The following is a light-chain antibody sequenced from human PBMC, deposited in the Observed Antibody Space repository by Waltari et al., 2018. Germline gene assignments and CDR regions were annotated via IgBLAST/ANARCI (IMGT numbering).Light chain of an antibody. V-gene: IGKV1-17*01. CDR3: LQHNSYSYT. CDR2: AAS. J-gene: IGKJ2*01. CDR1: QGIRNA. Sequence: DRVTITCRASQGIRNALGWFQQKPGKAPKRLIYAASTLQSGVPSRFSGSGSGTEFTLTISSLQPEDFATYYCLQHNSYSYTFGQGTKLEI.